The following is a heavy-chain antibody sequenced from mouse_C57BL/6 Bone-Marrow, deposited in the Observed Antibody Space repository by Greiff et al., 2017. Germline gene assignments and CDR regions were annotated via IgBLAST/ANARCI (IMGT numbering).Heavy chain of an antibody. V-gene: IGHV5-9-1*02. D-gene: IGHD2-4*01. CDR3: TSGIYYDYENY. J-gene: IGHJ2*01. CDR1: GFTFSSYA. Sequence: DVMLVESGEGLVKPGGSLKLSCAASGFTFSSYAMSWVRQTPEKRLEWVAYISSGGDYIYYADTVKGRFTISRDNARNTLYLQMSSLKSEDTAMYYCTSGIYYDYENYRGQGTTLTVSS. CDR2: ISSGGDYI.